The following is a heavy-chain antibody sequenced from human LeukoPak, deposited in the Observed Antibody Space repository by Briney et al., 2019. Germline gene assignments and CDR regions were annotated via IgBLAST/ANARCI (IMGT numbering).Heavy chain of an antibody. CDR3: AKDYYDSSGYYCGFDY. D-gene: IGHD3-22*01. CDR2: ISGSGGST. V-gene: IGHV3-23*01. Sequence: GSLRLSCXASGFTXXSYAMSWVRQAPGKGLEWVSAISGSGGSTYYADSVKGRFTISRDNSKNTLYLQMNSLRAEDTAVYYCAKDYYDSSGYYCGFDYWGQGTLVTVSS. CDR1: GFTXXSYA. J-gene: IGHJ4*02.